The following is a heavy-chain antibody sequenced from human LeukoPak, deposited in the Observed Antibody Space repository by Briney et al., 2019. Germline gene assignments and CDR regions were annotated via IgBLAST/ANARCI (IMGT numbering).Heavy chain of an antibody. D-gene: IGHD3-22*01. Sequence: GGSLRLSCTASGFTFSNYAMNWVRQAPGKGLEWVSSISSSSTYIYYADSVEGRFTISRDDAKNSLYLQMNSLRAEDTAVYYCARDARDSSGFYHYYFDYWGQGTLVTVSS. CDR3: ARDARDSSGFYHYYFDY. J-gene: IGHJ4*02. CDR2: ISSSSTYI. CDR1: GFTFSNYA. V-gene: IGHV3-21*01.